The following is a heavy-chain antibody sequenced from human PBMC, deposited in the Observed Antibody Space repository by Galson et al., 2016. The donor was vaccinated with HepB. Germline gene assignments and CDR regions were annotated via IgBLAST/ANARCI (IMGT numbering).Heavy chain of an antibody. CDR3: AKDWSTTNCVQGCLDV. J-gene: IGHJ6*02. V-gene: IGHV3-23*01. CDR2: INNNDDST. D-gene: IGHD7-27*01. CDR1: GFTFRNHQ. Sequence: SLRLSCAVSGFTFRNHQMHWIRQAPGKGLEWISTINNNDDSTYYADSVQGRFTISRDKSKNTLFLQMNSLRAEDTAVYYCAKDWSTTNCVQGCLDVWGQGTTVTGAS.